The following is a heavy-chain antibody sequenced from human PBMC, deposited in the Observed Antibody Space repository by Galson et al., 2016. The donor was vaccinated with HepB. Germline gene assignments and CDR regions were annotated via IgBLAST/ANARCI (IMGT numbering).Heavy chain of an antibody. CDR1: GIIFSDAW. J-gene: IGHJ4*02. V-gene: IGHV3-48*02. D-gene: IGHD3-10*01. Sequence: LRLSCAASGIIFSDAWMNWVRQAPGKGLEWLSDISNSGRTIHYADSVEGRFAISRDNAKNSLHLQMQSLRDEDTAVYYCASSGVRGFDKWGQGTLVTVSS. CDR3: ASSGVRGFDK. CDR2: ISNSGRTI.